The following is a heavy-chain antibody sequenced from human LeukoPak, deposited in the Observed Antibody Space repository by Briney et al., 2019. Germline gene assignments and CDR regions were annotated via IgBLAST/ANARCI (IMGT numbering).Heavy chain of an antibody. Sequence: GRSLRLSCAASGFTFSSYGMHWVRQAPGKGLEWVAVISYDGSNKYYADSVKGRFTISRDNSKNTLYLQMNSLGAEDTAVYYCANLDGEFDAFDIWGQGTMVTVSS. V-gene: IGHV3-30*18. CDR3: ANLDGEFDAFDI. CDR2: ISYDGSNK. CDR1: GFTFSSYG. D-gene: IGHD3-10*01. J-gene: IGHJ3*02.